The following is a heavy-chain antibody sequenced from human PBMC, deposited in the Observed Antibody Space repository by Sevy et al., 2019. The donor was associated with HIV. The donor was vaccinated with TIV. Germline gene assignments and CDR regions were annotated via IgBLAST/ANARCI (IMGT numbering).Heavy chain of an antibody. D-gene: IGHD6-13*01. CDR1: GFTFSDYY. V-gene: IGHV3-11*01. J-gene: IGHJ6*02. CDR2: ISSSGSTI. CDR3: AGDRASSSSWYESYYYYGMDV. Sequence: GGSLRLSCAASGFTFSDYYMSWIRQAPGKGLEWVSYISSSGSTIYYAGSVKGGFTNSRDNAKNSLSMQMNSLRAEDTAVYYCAGDRASSSSWYESYYYYGMDVWGQGTTVTVSS.